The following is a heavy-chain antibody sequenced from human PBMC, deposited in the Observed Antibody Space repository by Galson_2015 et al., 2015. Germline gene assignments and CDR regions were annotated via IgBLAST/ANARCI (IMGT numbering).Heavy chain of an antibody. Sequence: SIYYSGSTYYNPSLKSRVTISVDTSKNQFSLKLSSVTAADTAVYYCARHYTRYGSGSYNDQTFDYWGQGTLVTVSS. CDR3: ARHYTRYGSGSYNDQTFDY. J-gene: IGHJ4*02. CDR2: IYYSGST. V-gene: IGHV4-39*01. D-gene: IGHD3-10*01.